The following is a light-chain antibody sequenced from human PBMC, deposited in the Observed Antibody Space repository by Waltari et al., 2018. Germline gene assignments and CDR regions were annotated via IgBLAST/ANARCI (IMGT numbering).Light chain of an antibody. CDR1: SGSIASNY. CDR2: EYN. CDR3: QSYDSSGVV. V-gene: IGLV6-57*01. J-gene: IGLJ2*01. Sequence: NFMLTQPHSVSESPGKTVTISCTRSSGSIASNYVQWYRQRPSTSPTTVFYEYNQRPSGVPDRFSGSIDSSSNAASLTISGLKTEDEAHYYCQSYDSSGVVFGGGTKLTVL.